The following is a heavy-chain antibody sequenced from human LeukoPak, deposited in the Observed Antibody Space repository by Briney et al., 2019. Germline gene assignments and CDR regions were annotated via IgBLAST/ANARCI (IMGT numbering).Heavy chain of an antibody. J-gene: IGHJ4*02. CDR2: IYYSGST. CDR1: GGSISSYY. Sequence: SETLSLTCTVSGGSISSYYWSWIRQATGKGLEWIGYIYYSGSTNYNPSLQSRVTISVDTSKNQFSLKLSSVTAADTAVYYCAGSETLTGYVFWGQGTLVTVSS. CDR3: AGSETLTGYVF. D-gene: IGHD3-9*01. V-gene: IGHV4-59*13.